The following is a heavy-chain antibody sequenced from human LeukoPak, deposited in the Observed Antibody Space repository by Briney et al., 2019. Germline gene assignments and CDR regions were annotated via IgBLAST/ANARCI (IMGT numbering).Heavy chain of an antibody. CDR2: IHYNGST. V-gene: IGHV4-31*03. CDR1: GGSISSGGYY. J-gene: IGHJ4*02. D-gene: IGHD3-22*01. CDR3: ARGDYYDSSGLDY. Sequence: PSETLSLTCTVSGGSISSGGYYWSWIRQHPGKGLEWIGYIHYNGSTYYNPSLKSRVTISVDTSKNQFSLKLSSVTAADTAVYYCARGDYYDSSGLDYWGQGTLVTVSS.